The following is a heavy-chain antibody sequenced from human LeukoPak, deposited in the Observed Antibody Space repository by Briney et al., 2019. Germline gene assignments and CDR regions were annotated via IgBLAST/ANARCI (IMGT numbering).Heavy chain of an antibody. Sequence: GGSLRLSCAAPGFTFSNYYMSWIRQAPGKGLEWISYVSTSSSHTNYADSVKGRFTISRDDAKNSLYLQMNGLRAEDTAVYYCAREFYGRGDSWGQGTLVIVSS. J-gene: IGHJ4*02. CDR3: AREFYGRGDS. D-gene: IGHD3-10*01. CDR2: VSTSSSHT. V-gene: IGHV3-11*06. CDR1: GFTFSNYY.